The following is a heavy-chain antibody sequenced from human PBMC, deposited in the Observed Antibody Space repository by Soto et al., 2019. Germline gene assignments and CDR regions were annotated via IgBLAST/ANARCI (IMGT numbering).Heavy chain of an antibody. CDR1: GFTFSSYS. Sequence: LRLSCAASGFTFSSYSMNWVRQAPGKGLEWVSSISSSSSYIYYADSVKGRLTISRDNAKNSLCLQMNSLRAEDTAVYYCARSLTVTIHYYYYGMDVWGQGTTVTVSS. D-gene: IGHD4-17*01. CDR2: ISSSSSYI. J-gene: IGHJ6*02. V-gene: IGHV3-21*01. CDR3: ARSLTVTIHYYYYGMDV.